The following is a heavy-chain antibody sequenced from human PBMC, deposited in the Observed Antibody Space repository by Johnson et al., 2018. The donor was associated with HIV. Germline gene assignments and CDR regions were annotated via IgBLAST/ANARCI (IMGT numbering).Heavy chain of an antibody. V-gene: IGHV3-9*01. D-gene: IGHD4-11*01. Sequence: EVQLVESGGVVVQPGGSLRLSCAVSGFAFDDYAMHWVRQAPGKGLEWVSGISWNGGSTAYGDSVKGRFTISRDNAKNSLYLQMNSLRAEDTAVYYCAKDTYSHRLTVTESGFDIWGQGTMVTVSS. CDR3: AKDTYSHRLTVTESGFDI. CDR1: GFAFDDYA. CDR2: ISWNGGST. J-gene: IGHJ3*02.